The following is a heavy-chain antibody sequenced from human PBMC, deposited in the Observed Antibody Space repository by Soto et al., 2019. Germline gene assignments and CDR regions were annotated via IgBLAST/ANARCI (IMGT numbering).Heavy chain of an antibody. CDR2: INAGNGNT. Sequence: VASVEVSSKASGSTFTNYAMHWVRQDPGQRLEWMGWINAGNGNTKYSQKFQGRVTITRDTSASTAYMELSSLRSEDTAVYYCARVWEQQLVLGYWGQGTLVTVSS. D-gene: IGHD6-13*01. V-gene: IGHV1-3*01. CDR3: ARVWEQQLVLGY. J-gene: IGHJ4*02. CDR1: GSTFTNYA.